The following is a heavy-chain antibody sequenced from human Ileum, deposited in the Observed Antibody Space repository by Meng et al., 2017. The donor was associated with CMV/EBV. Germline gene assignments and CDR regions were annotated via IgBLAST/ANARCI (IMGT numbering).Heavy chain of an antibody. V-gene: IGHV7-4-1*02. Sequence: SCKASGYNFTSHNIIWVRQAPGQGPEWMGWIDTSTGNPTYAQGFIGRFVFFFDTSVSTTYLQISSLKAEDSAVYYCARDGLRGRYFDYWGQGTLVTVSS. CDR2: IDTSTGNP. CDR1: GYNFTSHN. D-gene: IGHD3-16*01. CDR3: ARDGLRGRYFDY. J-gene: IGHJ4*02.